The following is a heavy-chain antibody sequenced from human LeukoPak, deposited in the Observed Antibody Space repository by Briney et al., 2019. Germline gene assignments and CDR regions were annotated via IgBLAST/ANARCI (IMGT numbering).Heavy chain of an antibody. CDR1: GGSFSGYY. J-gene: IGHJ6*03. CDR2: INHSGST. CDR3: ARVNWNHGYYYYYMDV. D-gene: IGHD1-14*01. Sequence: SETLSLTCAVYGGSFSGYYWSWIRQPPGKGLEWIGEINHSGSTNYNPSLKSRVTISVDTSKNQFSLKLSSVTAADTAVYYCARVNWNHGYYYYYMDVWGKGTTVTVSS. V-gene: IGHV4-34*01.